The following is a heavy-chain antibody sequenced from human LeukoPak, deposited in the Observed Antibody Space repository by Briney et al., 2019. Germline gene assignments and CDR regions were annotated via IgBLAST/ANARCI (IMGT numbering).Heavy chain of an antibody. CDR3: AKSLYYDILTGYYNLALDY. D-gene: IGHD3-9*01. CDR2: ISGDGGST. V-gene: IGHV3-43*02. CDR1: GFTFDDYA. Sequence: TGGSLRLSYAASGFTFDDYAMHWVRQAPGKGLEWVSLISGDGGSTYYADSVKGRFTISRGNSKNSLYLQMNGLRTEDTALYYCAKSLYYDILTGYYNLALDYWGQGTLATVSS. J-gene: IGHJ4*02.